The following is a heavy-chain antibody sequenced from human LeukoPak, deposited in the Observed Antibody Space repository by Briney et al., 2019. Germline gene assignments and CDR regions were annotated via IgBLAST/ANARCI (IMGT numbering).Heavy chain of an antibody. Sequence: ASVRVSCKASGYIFTGFGVSWVRQAPGQGLEWMGWISVYNNYTNYARNFQDRVTMTADTSTSTAYMELRSLSSDDTAMYFCAKTHFRITVFGVIAPNSFDVWGQGTMVTVSS. V-gene: IGHV1-18*01. CDR2: ISVYNNYT. CDR1: GYIFTGFG. J-gene: IGHJ3*01. D-gene: IGHD3-3*01. CDR3: AKTHFRITVFGVIAPNSFDV.